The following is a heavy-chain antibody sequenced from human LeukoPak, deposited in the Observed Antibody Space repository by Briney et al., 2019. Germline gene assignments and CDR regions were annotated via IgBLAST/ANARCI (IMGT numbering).Heavy chain of an antibody. CDR2: IIPILGIA. V-gene: IGHV1-69*04. J-gene: IGHJ4*02. CDR3: AREVVSVAAAGTPFDY. D-gene: IGHD6-13*01. Sequence: GASVKVSCKASGYTFTSYGISWVRQAPGQGLEWMGRIIPILGIANYAQKFQGRVTITADKSTSTAYMELSSLRSEDTAVYYCAREVVSVAAAGTPFDYWGQGTLVTVSS. CDR1: GYTFTSYG.